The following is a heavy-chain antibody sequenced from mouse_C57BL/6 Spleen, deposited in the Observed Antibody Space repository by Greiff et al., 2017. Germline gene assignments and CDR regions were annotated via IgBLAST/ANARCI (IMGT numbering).Heavy chain of an antibody. CDR1: GYTFTSYW. Sequence: QVQLQQPGAELVMPGASVKLSCKASGYTFTSYWMHWVKQRPGQGLEWIGEIDPSDSYTNYNQKFKGKSTLTVDKSSSTAYMQLSSLRSEDSAVYDCARRRYGSSDGYAMDYWGQGTSVNVPS. CDR2: IDPSDSYT. J-gene: IGHJ4*01. V-gene: IGHV1-69*01. D-gene: IGHD1-1*01. CDR3: ARRRYGSSDGYAMDY.